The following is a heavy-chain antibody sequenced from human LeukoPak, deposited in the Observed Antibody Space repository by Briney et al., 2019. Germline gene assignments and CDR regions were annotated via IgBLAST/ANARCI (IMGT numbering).Heavy chain of an antibody. V-gene: IGHV1-18*01. CDR2: ISAYNGRT. CDR1: GYIFINHG. Sequence: ASVKVSCKASGYIFINHGISWVRQAPGQGLEWMGWISAYNGRTEFAPKFRDRVTMSTDTSTTAAYMELRSLTSDDTAVYYCGRWAPNPNDSWGQGTLVTVSS. J-gene: IGHJ5*01. CDR3: GRWAPNPNDS.